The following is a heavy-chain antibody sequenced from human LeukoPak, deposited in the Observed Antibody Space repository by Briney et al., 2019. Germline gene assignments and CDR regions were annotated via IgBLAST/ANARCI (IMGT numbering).Heavy chain of an antibody. CDR1: GFTFDDYA. Sequence: GRSLRLSCAASGFTFDDYAMHWVRQAPRKGLEWVSGISWNSGSIGYADSVKGRFTISRDNAKNSLYLQMNSLRAEDTAVYYCAKDTLFLGYCSSTSCYGFDYWGQGTLVTVSS. CDR3: AKDTLFLGYCSSTSCYGFDY. D-gene: IGHD2-2*01. V-gene: IGHV3-9*01. CDR2: ISWNSGSI. J-gene: IGHJ4*02.